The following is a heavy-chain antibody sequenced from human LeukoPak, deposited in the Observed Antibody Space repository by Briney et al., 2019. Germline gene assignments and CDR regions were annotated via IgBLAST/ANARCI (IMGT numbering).Heavy chain of an antibody. D-gene: IGHD5-24*01. Sequence: AAVKVSCKVSGYTFTSYYMHWVRQAPVQGLEWMGLINPTGDSTGYAQKFQGRVTMTRDMSTSTDYLELSSLRSEDTAVYYCARDRGWLQLNYFDYWGQGTLVTVFS. J-gene: IGHJ4*02. CDR2: INPTGDST. CDR1: GYTFTSYY. V-gene: IGHV1-46*01. CDR3: ARDRGWLQLNYFDY.